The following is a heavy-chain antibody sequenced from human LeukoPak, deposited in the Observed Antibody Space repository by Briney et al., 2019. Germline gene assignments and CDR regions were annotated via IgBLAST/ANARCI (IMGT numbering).Heavy chain of an antibody. D-gene: IGHD6-13*01. V-gene: IGHV4-34*01. CDR1: GGSFSGYY. CDR3: ASTPIPSLYSSRHDIWFDP. Sequence: PSETLSLTCAVYGGSFSGYYWSWIRQPPGKGLEWIGEINHSGSTNYNPSLKSRVTISVDTSKNQFSLKLSSVTAADTAVYYCASTPIPSLYSSRHDIWFDPWGQGTLVTVSS. J-gene: IGHJ5*02. CDR2: INHSGST.